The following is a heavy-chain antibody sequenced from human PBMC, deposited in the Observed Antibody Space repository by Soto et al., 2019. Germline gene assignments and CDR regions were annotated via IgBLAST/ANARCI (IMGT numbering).Heavy chain of an antibody. Sequence: EGQLLESGGGLVQPGGSLKMSCAASGFIFSSKSRSWVRQAPGKGLEWVSGISGTGGSTHYANSVKGRFTISRDNSRHTLNLRMHSLSAEDPAVYYCAKSTVDSWTTFRFASWGQGTLVTVSS. CDR2: ISGTGGST. CDR3: AKSTVDSWTTFRFAS. J-gene: IGHJ4*02. CDR1: GFIFSSKS. V-gene: IGHV3-23*01. D-gene: IGHD3-16*01.